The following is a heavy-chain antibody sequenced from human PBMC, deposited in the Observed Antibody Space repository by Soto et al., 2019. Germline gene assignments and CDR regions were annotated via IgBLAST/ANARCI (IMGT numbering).Heavy chain of an antibody. D-gene: IGHD1-26*01. Sequence: SETLSLTCSVSGGSVNNNKYYWSWIRLPPGKGLEWIGYMYYGGSTDYNPSLKSRVTISIDTSKNQFSLSLTSVTAADTAVYYCAGEQWDWFDSWGQGTFVTVSS. J-gene: IGHJ5*01. V-gene: IGHV4-61*01. CDR2: MYYGGST. CDR1: GGSVNNNKYY. CDR3: AGEQWDWFDS.